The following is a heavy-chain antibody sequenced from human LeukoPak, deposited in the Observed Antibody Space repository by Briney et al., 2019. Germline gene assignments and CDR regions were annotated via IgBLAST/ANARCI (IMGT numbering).Heavy chain of an antibody. D-gene: IGHD2-8*01. CDR2: IYTSGST. CDR3: ARGLPYCTNGVCYQESFYFDY. CDR1: GGSISSYY. J-gene: IGHJ4*02. V-gene: IGHV4-4*07. Sequence: SETLSLTCTVSGGSISSYYWSWIRQPAGKGLEWIGRIYTSGSTNYNPSLESRVTMSVDTSKNQFSLKLSSVTAADTAVYYCARGLPYCTNGVCYQESFYFDYWGQGTLVTVSS.